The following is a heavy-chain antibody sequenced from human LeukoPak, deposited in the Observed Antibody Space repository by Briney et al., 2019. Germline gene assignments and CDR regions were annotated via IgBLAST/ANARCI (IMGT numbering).Heavy chain of an antibody. CDR2: IYYSGST. J-gene: IGHJ4*02. CDR1: GGSISSSSYY. V-gene: IGHV4-39*01. Sequence: PSETLSLTCTVSGGSISSSSYYWGWIRQPPGKGLEWIGSIYYSGSTYYNPSLKSRVTISVDTSKNQFSLKLSSVTAADTAVYYCARHSGHEGYYFDYWGQGTLVTVSS. CDR3: ARHSGHEGYYFDY. D-gene: IGHD1-26*01.